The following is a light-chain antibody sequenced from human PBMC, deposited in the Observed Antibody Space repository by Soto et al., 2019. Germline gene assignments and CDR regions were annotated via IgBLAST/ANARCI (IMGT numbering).Light chain of an antibody. CDR2: AAS. J-gene: IGKJ3*01. V-gene: IGKV1-12*01. CDR1: QDIGRR. Sequence: IQLPQSPSSVSASIGDRVTITCRSSQDIGRRLAWFQQKPGKTPKLLIYAASSLQSGVPSRFSGSGSGTDFTLTISSLQPEDFATYYCQQSYSTPPITFGPGTKVDIK. CDR3: QQSYSTPPIT.